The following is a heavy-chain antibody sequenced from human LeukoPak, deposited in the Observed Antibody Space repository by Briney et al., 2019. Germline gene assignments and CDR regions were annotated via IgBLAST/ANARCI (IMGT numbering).Heavy chain of an antibody. Sequence: PSETLSLTCTVSGYSISSGYYWGWIRQPPGKGLEWIGSIYHSGSTYQNPSLKSRVTTSVDTSKNQFSLKLSSVTAADTAVYYCARARSSGHLDYWGQGTLVTVSS. J-gene: IGHJ4*02. CDR2: IYHSGST. CDR3: ARARSSGHLDY. CDR1: GYSISSGYY. V-gene: IGHV4-38-2*02. D-gene: IGHD3-22*01.